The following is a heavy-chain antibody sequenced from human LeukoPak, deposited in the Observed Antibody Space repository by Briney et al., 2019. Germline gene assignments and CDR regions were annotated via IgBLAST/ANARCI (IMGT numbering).Heavy chain of an antibody. CDR1: GFTFSSYS. J-gene: IGHJ4*02. D-gene: IGHD1-26*01. CDR2: ISSSSSYI. CDR3: ARERGGWRGSYFDY. V-gene: IGHV3-21*01. Sequence: PGGSLRLSCAASGFTFSSYSMNWVRQAPGKGLEWVLSISSSSSYIYYADSVKGRFTISRDNAKNSLYLQMNSLRAEDTAVYYCARERGGWRGSYFDYWGQGTLVTVSS.